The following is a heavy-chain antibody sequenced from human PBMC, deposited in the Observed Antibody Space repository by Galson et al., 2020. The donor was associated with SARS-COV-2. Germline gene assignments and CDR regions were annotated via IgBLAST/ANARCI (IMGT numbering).Heavy chain of an antibody. Sequence: GGSLRLSCAASGFTFSSYTMNWVRQVPGKGLEWVSSVTTSSTYLNYADSVKGRFTISRDNAKNSLYLQMSSLTAGDTAVYFCARTGTPHYYYSYYMDVWGKGTTVTVSS. CDR2: VTTSSTYL. V-gene: IGHV3-21*01. J-gene: IGHJ6*03. CDR3: ARTGTPHYYYSYYMDV. D-gene: IGHD1-1*01. CDR1: GFTFSSYT.